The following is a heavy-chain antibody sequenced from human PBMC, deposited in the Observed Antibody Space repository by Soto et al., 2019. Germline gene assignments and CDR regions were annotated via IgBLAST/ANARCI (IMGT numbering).Heavy chain of an antibody. V-gene: IGHV1-18*01. J-gene: IGHJ6*03. D-gene: IGHD3-9*01. CDR3: ARRVRTGSDTDYYYYYYMDV. CDR1: GYTFTSYG. CDR2: ISAYNGNT. Sequence: QVQLLQPGAEVKKPGASVKVSCKASGYTFTSYGISWVRQAPGQGLEWMGWISAYNGNTNYAQKLQGRVTMTTDTSTSTAYMELRSLRSDDTAVYYCARRVRTGSDTDYYYYYYMDVWGKGTTVTVSS.